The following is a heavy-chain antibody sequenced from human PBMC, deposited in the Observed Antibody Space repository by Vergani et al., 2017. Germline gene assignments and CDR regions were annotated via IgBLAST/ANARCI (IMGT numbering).Heavy chain of an antibody. Sequence: EVHLVESGGDLVEPGRSLRLSCAASGFIFDDYAMHWVRQVPGKGLEWVSGISWNSKSEAYADSVNGRFAISRDNAKNSLYLQMNSLRPEDTAQYYCAKDHGGYCTNGNCLFGSWGQGAPVTVSS. CDR1: GFIFDDYA. V-gene: IGHV3-9*01. J-gene: IGHJ4*02. CDR2: ISWNSKSE. D-gene: IGHD2-8*01. CDR3: AKDHGGYCTNGNCLFGS.